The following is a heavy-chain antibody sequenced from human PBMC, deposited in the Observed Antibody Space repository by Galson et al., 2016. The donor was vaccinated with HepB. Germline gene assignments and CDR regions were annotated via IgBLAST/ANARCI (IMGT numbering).Heavy chain of an antibody. Sequence: SETLSLTCTVSGGSVSSGSYYWSWIRQPPGKGLEWIGYIYYSGSTNYNPSLKSRVTISVDTSKNQFSLKLSSVTAADTAVYYCARGSGGATPRYKSDYYGMDVWGQGTTVTVSS. CDR1: GGSVSSGSYY. D-gene: IGHD1-26*01. CDR2: IYYSGST. J-gene: IGHJ6*02. CDR3: ARGSGGATPRYKSDYYGMDV. V-gene: IGHV4-61*01.